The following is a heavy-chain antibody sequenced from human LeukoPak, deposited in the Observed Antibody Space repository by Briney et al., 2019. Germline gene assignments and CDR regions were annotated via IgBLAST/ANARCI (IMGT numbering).Heavy chain of an antibody. CDR3: ARGGATRGRIEN. CDR1: GFPFNVQT. Sequence: GGSLRLSCAASGFPFNVQTMSWVRQAPGKGLDWVASMRQDGSEIYYVDSVKGRFTISRDNPKNSLYLQMNSLRAEDTAVYYCARGGATRGRIENWGQGTLVTVSS. J-gene: IGHJ4*02. D-gene: IGHD1-26*01. CDR2: MRQDGSEI. V-gene: IGHV3-7*01.